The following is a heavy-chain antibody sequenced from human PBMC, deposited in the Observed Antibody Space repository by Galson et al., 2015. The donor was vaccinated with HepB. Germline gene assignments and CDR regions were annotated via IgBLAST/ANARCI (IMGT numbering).Heavy chain of an antibody. CDR2: ISSNGGST. Sequence: SLRLSCAASGFTFSSYAMHWVRQAPGKGLEYVSAISSNGGSTYYADSVKGRFTISRDNSKNTLYLQMSSLRAEDTAVYYCVKGEFTFGGVPDAFDIWGQGTMGTVSS. CDR1: GFTFSSYA. CDR3: VKGEFTFGGVPDAFDI. J-gene: IGHJ3*02. D-gene: IGHD3-16*01. V-gene: IGHV3-64D*06.